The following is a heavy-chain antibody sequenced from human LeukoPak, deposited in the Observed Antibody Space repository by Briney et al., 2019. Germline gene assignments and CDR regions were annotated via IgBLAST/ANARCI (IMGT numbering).Heavy chain of an antibody. Sequence: GGSVRLSCAASGFTFSSYGMHWVRQAPGKGLEWVAFIRYDGSNKYYADSVKGRFTISRDNSKNTLYLQMNSLRAEDTAVYYCAKEIQSLFRSSSLVEPWCYWGQGTLVTVSS. CDR2: IRYDGSNK. CDR3: AKEIQSLFRSSSLVEPWCY. V-gene: IGHV3-30*02. J-gene: IGHJ4*02. CDR1: GFTFSSYG. D-gene: IGHD6-6*01.